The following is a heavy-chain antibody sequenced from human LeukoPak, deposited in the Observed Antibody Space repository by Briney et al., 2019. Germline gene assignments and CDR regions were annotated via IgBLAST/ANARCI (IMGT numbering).Heavy chain of an antibody. CDR3: AKDWDVGIVVVPAAISSQLPYYYYYMDV. J-gene: IGHJ6*03. CDR2: ISGSGGST. CDR1: GFTFSSYA. V-gene: IGHV3-23*01. Sequence: GGSLRLSCAASGFTFSSYAMSWVRQAPGKGLEWVSAISGSGGSTYYADSVKGRFTISRDNSKNTLYLQMNSLKAEDTAVYYCAKDWDVGIVVVPAAISSQLPYYYYYMDVWGKGTTVTVSS. D-gene: IGHD2-2*02.